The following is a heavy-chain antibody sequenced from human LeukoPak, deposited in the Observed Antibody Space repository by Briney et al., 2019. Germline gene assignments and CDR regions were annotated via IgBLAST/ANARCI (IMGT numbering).Heavy chain of an antibody. V-gene: IGHV4-39*01. D-gene: IGHD3-10*01. Sequence: SETLSLTCTVSGDSLSSSRYYWGWIRQPPGKGLEWIGSMYYSGITYYRPSLKSRVTISVDTSKNQFSLRLSSVTAADTALYYCARRQAGALKQGAFDMWGQGTMVTVSS. J-gene: IGHJ3*02. CDR3: ARRQAGALKQGAFDM. CDR2: MYYSGIT. CDR1: GDSLSSSRYY.